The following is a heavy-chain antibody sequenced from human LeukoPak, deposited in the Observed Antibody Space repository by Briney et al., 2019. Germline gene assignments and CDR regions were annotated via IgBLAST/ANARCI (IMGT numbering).Heavy chain of an antibody. V-gene: IGHV4-34*01. CDR2: INHSGST. CDR1: GYSISSGYY. CDR3: ARGPGPKAIAMIVVPKGGAFDI. Sequence: SETLSLTCAVSGYSISSGYYWSWIRQPPGKGLEWIGEINHSGSTNYNPSLKSRVTISVDTSKNQFSLKLSSVTAADTAVYYCARGPGPKAIAMIVVPKGGAFDIWGQGTMVIVSS. J-gene: IGHJ3*02. D-gene: IGHD3-22*01.